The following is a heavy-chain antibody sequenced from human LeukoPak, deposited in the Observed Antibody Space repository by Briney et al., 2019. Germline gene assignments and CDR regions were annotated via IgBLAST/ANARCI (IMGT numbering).Heavy chain of an antibody. CDR3: ARRIAAAGMAIDY. CDR2: INHSGST. CDR1: GGSISSSSYY. Sequence: PSETLSLTCTVSGGSISSSSYYWGWIRQPPGKGLEWIGEINHSGSTNYNPSLKSRVTISVDTSKNQFSLKLSSVTAADTAVYYCARRIAAAGMAIDYWGQGTLVTVSS. J-gene: IGHJ4*02. D-gene: IGHD6-13*01. V-gene: IGHV4-39*07.